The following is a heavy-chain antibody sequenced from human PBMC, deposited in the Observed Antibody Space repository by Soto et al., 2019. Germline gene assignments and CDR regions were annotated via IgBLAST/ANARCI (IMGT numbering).Heavy chain of an antibody. Sequence: ASVKVCCKASGYTFTSSGISWVRQAPRQGLEWMGWISAYNGNTNYAQKLQGRVTMTTDTSTSTAYMELRSLRSDDTAVYYCARYCSGGSCSIISYYYGMDVWGQGTTVTVSS. V-gene: IGHV1-18*01. J-gene: IGHJ6*02. D-gene: IGHD2-15*01. CDR1: GYTFTSSG. CDR3: ARYCSGGSCSIISYYYGMDV. CDR2: ISAYNGNT.